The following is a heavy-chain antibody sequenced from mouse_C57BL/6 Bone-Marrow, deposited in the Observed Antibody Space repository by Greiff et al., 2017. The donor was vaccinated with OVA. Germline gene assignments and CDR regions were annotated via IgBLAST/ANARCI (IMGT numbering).Heavy chain of an antibody. D-gene: IGHD2-3*01. J-gene: IGHJ1*03. V-gene: IGHV1-81*01. CDR2: IYPRSGNT. Sequence: QVQLQQSGAELARPGASVKLSCKASGYTFTSYGISWVKQRTGQGLEWIGEIYPRSGNTYYNEKFKGKATLTADKSSSTAYMELRSLTSEDSAVYFYARSGLLRWYFDVWGTGTTVTVSS. CDR3: ARSGLLRWYFDV. CDR1: GYTFTSYG.